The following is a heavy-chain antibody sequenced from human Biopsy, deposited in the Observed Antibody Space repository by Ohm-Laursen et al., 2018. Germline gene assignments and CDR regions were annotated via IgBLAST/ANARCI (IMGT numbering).Heavy chain of an antibody. V-gene: IGHV4-34*08. D-gene: IGHD2-15*01. CDR3: GNEVHGRDY. CDR2: INQSGRT. J-gene: IGHJ4*02. CDR1: GKTFSDYY. Sequence: GTLSLTWEVYGKTFSDYYWSWIRQPPGKGLEWIGQINQSGRTNYNPSLKSRVNISADKSNNQFSLKLTSVTSADTAVYFCGNEVHGRDYWGLGAPVTVSS.